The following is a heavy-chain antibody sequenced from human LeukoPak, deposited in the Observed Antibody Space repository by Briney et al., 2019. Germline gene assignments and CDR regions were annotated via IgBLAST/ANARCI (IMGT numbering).Heavy chain of an antibody. V-gene: IGHV3-11*04. CDR3: GRDLLYVTTSDY. J-gene: IGHJ4*02. Sequence: PGGSLRLSCAASGFTFSDYYMNWLRQAPGKGLEWVSSISNTGNTIYYADSVKGRFTISRDNAANSLYLQMHSLRVEDTATYYCGRDLLYVTTSDYWGQGTLVTVSS. D-gene: IGHD4-11*01. CDR2: ISNTGNTI. CDR1: GFTFSDYY.